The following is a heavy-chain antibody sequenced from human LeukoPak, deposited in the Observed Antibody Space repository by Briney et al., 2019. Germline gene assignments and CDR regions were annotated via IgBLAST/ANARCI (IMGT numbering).Heavy chain of an antibody. J-gene: IGHJ3*02. CDR1: GGSISSRSYY. V-gene: IGHV4-39*01. D-gene: IGHD4-17*01. CDR3: ARLYGDYETPAFDI. Sequence: SETLSLTCTVSGGSISSRSYYWGWIGQPPGKGLEWIGSIYYSGSTYYNPSLKSRVTISVDTSKNQFSLKLSSVTAADTAVYYCARLYGDYETPAFDIWGQGTLVTVSS. CDR2: IYYSGST.